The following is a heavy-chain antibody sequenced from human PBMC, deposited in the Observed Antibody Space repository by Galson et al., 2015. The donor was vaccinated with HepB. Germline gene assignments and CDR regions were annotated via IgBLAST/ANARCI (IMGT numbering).Heavy chain of an antibody. CDR1: GYTFTTYA. J-gene: IGHJ4*02. D-gene: IGHD6-19*01. CDR2: INAGNDNS. Sequence: SVKVSCKASGYTFTTYAMHWVRQAPGQRLEWMGWINAGNDNSKYPQKFQDRVTITRDTSASTVYMELSSLTSEDTAVYYCARESSGWSSSDWHYFDYWGQGTLVTVSS. CDR3: ARESSGWSSSDWHYFDY. V-gene: IGHV1-3*01.